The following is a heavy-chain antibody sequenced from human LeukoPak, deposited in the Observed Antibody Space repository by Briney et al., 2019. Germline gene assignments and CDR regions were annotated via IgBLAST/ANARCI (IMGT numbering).Heavy chain of an antibody. D-gene: IGHD6-13*01. Sequence: RTSETLSLTCAVYGGSFSGYYWSWIRQPPGKGLEWIGEINHSGSTNYNPSLKSRVTISVDTSKNQFSLKLSSVTAADTAVYYCARWDSSSGFDPWGQGTLVTVSS. V-gene: IGHV4-34*01. J-gene: IGHJ5*02. CDR1: GGSFSGYY. CDR2: INHSGST. CDR3: ARWDSSSGFDP.